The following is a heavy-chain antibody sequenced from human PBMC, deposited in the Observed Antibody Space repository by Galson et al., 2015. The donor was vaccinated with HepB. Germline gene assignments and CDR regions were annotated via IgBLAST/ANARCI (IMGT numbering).Heavy chain of an antibody. J-gene: IGHJ4*02. CDR1: GFTFSSYS. D-gene: IGHD3-22*01. CDR2: ISSSSSYI. Sequence: SLRLSCAASGFTFSSYSMNWVRQAPGKGLEWVSSISSSSSYIYYADSVKGRFTISRDNAKNSLYLQMNSLRAEDTAVYCCARSFHYYDSSGYYVGAFDYWGQGTLVTVSS. V-gene: IGHV3-21*01. CDR3: ARSFHYYDSSGYYVGAFDY.